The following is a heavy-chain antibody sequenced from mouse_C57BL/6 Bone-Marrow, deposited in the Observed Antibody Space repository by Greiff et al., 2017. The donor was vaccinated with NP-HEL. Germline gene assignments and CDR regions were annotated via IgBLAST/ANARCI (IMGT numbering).Heavy chain of an antibody. CDR3: ARERPWGYYFDY. D-gene: IGHD4-1*01. J-gene: IGHJ2*01. CDR1: GFTFSDYY. CDR2: INYDGSST. Sequence: EVKVVESEGGLVQPGSSMKLSCTASGFTFSDYYMAWVRQVPEKGLEWVANINYDGSSTYYLDSLKSRFIISRDNAKNILYLQMSSLKSEDTATYYCARERPWGYYFDYWGQGTTLTVSS. V-gene: IGHV5-16*01.